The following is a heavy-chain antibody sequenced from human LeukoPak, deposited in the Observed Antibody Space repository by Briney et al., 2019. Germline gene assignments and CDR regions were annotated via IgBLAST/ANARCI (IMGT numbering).Heavy chain of an antibody. J-gene: IGHJ4*02. CDR2: ISWNSGSI. CDR1: GFTFSSYA. D-gene: IGHD5-12*01. Sequence: GGSLRLSCAASGFTFSSYAMSWVRQAPGKGLEWVSGISWNSGSIGYADSVKGRFTISRDNAKNSLYLQMNSLRAEDTALYYCAKDIFRAYSGYGWVYWGQGTLVTVSS. CDR3: AKDIFRAYSGYGWVY. V-gene: IGHV3-9*01.